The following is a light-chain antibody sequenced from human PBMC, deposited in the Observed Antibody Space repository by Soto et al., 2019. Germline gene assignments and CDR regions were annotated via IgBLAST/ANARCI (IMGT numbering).Light chain of an antibody. CDR3: LQDHSYPRT. Sequence: AIQMSQSPPSLSASVGYRVILTSRVIQDIRNEVGWYLQKHWKAPKLLIHAISNLQGWVPLRFSGSGSGTDFTLSIISLQPEDFATYYCLQDHSYPRTFGQGTKMDIK. J-gene: IGKJ1*01. CDR1: QDIRNE. V-gene: IGKV1-6*01. CDR2: AIS.